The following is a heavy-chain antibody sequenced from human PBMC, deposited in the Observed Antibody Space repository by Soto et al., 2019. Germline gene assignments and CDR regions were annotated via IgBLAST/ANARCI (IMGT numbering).Heavy chain of an antibody. CDR2: IIPIFGTA. D-gene: IGHD4-4*01. Sequence: PSVKVSCKASGGTFSSYAISWVRQAPGQGLEWMGGIIPIFGTANYAQKFQGRVTITADESTSTAYMELSSLRSEDTAVYYCAREFFTVGYFDYWGQGTLVTVSS. CDR1: GGTFSSYA. J-gene: IGHJ4*02. CDR3: AREFFTVGYFDY. V-gene: IGHV1-69*13.